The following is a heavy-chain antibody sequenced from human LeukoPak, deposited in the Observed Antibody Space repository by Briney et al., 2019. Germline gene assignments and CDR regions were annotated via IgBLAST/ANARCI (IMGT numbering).Heavy chain of an antibody. CDR2: IFNSDDTI. D-gene: IGHD6-13*01. CDR3: ARVGYSSSWHSGSAFDI. Sequence: PGGSLRLSCAASGFTFSTYEMNWVRQAPGKGLEWVSYIFNSDDTIKYADSVKGRFTISRDNAQNSLYLQIDSLRAEDTALYYCARVGYSSSWHSGSAFDIWGQGAMVTVSS. J-gene: IGHJ3*02. CDR1: GFTFSTYE. V-gene: IGHV3-48*03.